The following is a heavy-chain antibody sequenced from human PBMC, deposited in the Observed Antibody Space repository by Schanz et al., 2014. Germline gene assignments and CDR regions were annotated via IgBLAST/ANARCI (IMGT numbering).Heavy chain of an antibody. CDR1: GFIFSNYG. V-gene: IGHV3-NL1*01. CDR3: AKDSTHIDIVLVPTAIDY. CDR2: ISSGSSYA. J-gene: IGHJ4*02. Sequence: QVQLVESGGGVVQFGRSLRLSCVASGFIFSNYGMHWVRQAPGKGLEWVSDISSGSSYANYADSVKGRFTISRDNSKNTLYLHMNTLRTEDTAVYYCAKDSTHIDIVLVPTAIDYWGQGTLVTVSS. D-gene: IGHD2-2*01.